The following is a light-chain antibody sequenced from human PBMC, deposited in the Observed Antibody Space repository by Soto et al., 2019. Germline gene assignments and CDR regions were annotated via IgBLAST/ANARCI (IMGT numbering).Light chain of an antibody. CDR3: SSYTGSSTPHV. J-gene: IGLJ1*01. Sequence: QSVLTQPASVSGSPGQSITISCTGTSSDIGSYNYVSWYQQHPGKAPKLMIYEVSNRPSGVSNRFSGSKSGNTASLTISGLQAEDEADYYCSSYTGSSTPHVFGPGTKVTVL. CDR2: EVS. V-gene: IGLV2-14*01. CDR1: SSDIGSYNY.